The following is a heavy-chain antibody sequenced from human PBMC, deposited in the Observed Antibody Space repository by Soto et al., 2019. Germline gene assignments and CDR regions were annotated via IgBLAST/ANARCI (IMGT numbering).Heavy chain of an antibody. Sequence: XVSLRLSCAASGFTFSGYAMSGVRQAPGKGLEWVSSITGTSAFTEYAESIEGRFTISRDNPNKLLFLHMDNLRPEDTAVYYCARDNLAFQGAFDLWGQGTLVTVSS. CDR2: ITGTSAFT. J-gene: IGHJ4*02. D-gene: IGHD3-16*01. CDR3: ARDNLAFQGAFDL. V-gene: IGHV3-21*01. CDR1: GFTFSGYA.